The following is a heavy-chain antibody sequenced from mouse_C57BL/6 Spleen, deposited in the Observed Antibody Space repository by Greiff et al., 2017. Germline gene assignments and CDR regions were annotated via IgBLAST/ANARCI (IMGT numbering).Heavy chain of an antibody. J-gene: IGHJ1*03. CDR1: GYPFTSYW. V-gene: IGHV1-64*01. CDR3: ARSPGSSYWYFDV. CDR2: IHPNSGST. D-gene: IGHD1-1*01. Sequence: VKLQQPGAELVKPGASVKLSCKASGYPFTSYWMHWVKQRPGQGLEWIGMIHPNSGSTNYNEKFKSKATLTVVKASSTAYMQLSSLTSDDSAVYYCARSPGSSYWYFDVWGTGTTVTVSS.